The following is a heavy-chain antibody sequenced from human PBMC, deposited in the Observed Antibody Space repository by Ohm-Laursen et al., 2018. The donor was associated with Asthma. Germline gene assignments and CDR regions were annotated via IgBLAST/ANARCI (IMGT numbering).Heavy chain of an antibody. CDR1: GGPFSTSV. Sequence: SVKVSCKSLGGPFSTSVFGWVRQAPGQGLEWMGGIIPIFGTANYAQKFQGRVTITADESTSTAYMELSSLRSEDTAVYYCARSSAEYYYDSSGYYGFSPDYWGQGTLVTVSS. CDR3: ARSSAEYYYDSSGYYGFSPDY. D-gene: IGHD3-22*01. CDR2: IIPIFGTA. J-gene: IGHJ4*02. V-gene: IGHV1-69*13.